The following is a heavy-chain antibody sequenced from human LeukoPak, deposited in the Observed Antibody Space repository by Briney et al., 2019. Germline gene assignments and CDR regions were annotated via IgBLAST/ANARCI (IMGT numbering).Heavy chain of an antibody. V-gene: IGHV3-48*03. CDR2: ISSSGSTI. CDR3: TRTFGYCSSTSCCA. D-gene: IGHD2-2*01. CDR1: GFTFSSCE. Sequence: GGSLRLSCAASGFTFSSCEMNWVRQDPGKGLEWLSFISSSGSTIYYADSVKGRFTISRDNAKNSLYLQMNSLRAEDTAVYYCTRTFGYCSSTSCCAWGQGTMVTVSS. J-gene: IGHJ3*01.